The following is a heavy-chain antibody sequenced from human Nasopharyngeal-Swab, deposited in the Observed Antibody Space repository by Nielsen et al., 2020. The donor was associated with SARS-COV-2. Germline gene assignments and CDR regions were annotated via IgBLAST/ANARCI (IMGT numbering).Heavy chain of an antibody. J-gene: IGHJ4*02. CDR2: IYSDGRT. V-gene: IGHV3-53*01. CDR1: GFTVSSNY. D-gene: IGHD3-22*01. Sequence: GESLKISCAVSGFTVSSNYMSWVRQAPGKGLEWVSVIYSDGRTYYTDSVKGRFTISRDTSKNTLYLQMNSLRAEDAAVYYCAREKRDYYDSSGAFDYWGQGTLVTVSS. CDR3: AREKRDYYDSSGAFDY.